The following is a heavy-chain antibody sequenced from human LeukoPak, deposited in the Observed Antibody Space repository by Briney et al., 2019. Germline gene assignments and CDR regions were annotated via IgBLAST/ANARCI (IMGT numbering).Heavy chain of an antibody. CDR3: ARVEEGYGSGRRENYYYYYMDV. CDR1: GASVSTSPYY. Sequence: SETLSLTCKVSGASVSTSPYYWTWIRQPAGTGLEWIGRIFNIGPANYNPSFKSRVTISVGTSKNQFSLKLSSVTAADTAVYYCARVEEGYGSGRRENYYYYYMDVWGKGTTVTVSS. CDR2: IFNIGPA. V-gene: IGHV4-61*10. J-gene: IGHJ6*03. D-gene: IGHD3-10*01.